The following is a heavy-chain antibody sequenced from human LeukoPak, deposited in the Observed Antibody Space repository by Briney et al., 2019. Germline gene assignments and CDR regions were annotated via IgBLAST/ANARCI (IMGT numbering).Heavy chain of an antibody. J-gene: IGHJ4*02. CDR2: IWYDGSNK. V-gene: IGHV3-33*01. CDR1: GFTFSSYG. D-gene: IGHD6-19*01. CDR3: ARDWEQWLVLGY. Sequence: PGRSLRLSCAASGFTFSSYGMHWVRQAPGKGLEWVAVIWYDGSNKYYADSVKGRFTISRDNSKNTLYLQMNSLRADDTAVYYCARDWEQWLVLGYWDQGTLVTVSS.